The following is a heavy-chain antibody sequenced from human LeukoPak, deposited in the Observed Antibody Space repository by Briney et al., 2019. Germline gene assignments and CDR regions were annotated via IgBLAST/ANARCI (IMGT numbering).Heavy chain of an antibody. CDR2: INPNSGGT. CDR3: ARVGHTSGWDFDY. J-gene: IGHJ4*02. CDR1: GYIFTGYY. V-gene: IGHV1-2*02. D-gene: IGHD6-19*01. Sequence: ASVKASCKASGYIFTGYYMHWVRQAPGQGPEWMGWINPNSGGTHFAQKFQGRVTMTRDTSISTVYMELSRLRSDDTAVYYCARVGHTSGWDFDYWGQGTLVTVSS.